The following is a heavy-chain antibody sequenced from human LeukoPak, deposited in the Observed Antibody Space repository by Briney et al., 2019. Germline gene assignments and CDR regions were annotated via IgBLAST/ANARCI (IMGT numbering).Heavy chain of an antibody. CDR3: ARGGRAIGYYYHYGMDV. Sequence: SETLSLTCTVSGGSISSSSYYWGWIRQPPGKGLEWIGSIYYSGSTYYNPSLKSRVTISVDTSKNQFSLKLSSVTAADTAVYYCARGGRAIGYYYHYGMDVWGQGTTVTVSS. CDR2: IYYSGST. V-gene: IGHV4-39*07. J-gene: IGHJ6*02. CDR1: GGSISSSSYY. D-gene: IGHD3-16*01.